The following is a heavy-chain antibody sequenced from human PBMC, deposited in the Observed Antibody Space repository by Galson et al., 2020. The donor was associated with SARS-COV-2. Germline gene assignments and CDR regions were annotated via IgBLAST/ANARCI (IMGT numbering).Heavy chain of an antibody. CDR2: ILYDGSNK. Sequence: GESLKISCAASGYSFSDYYLSWIRQAPGKGLEWVAVILYDGSNKYYADSVKGRFTISRDNSKNTLYLQMNSLRAEDTAVYYCARDDSMLRDAFDIWGQGTMVTVSS. D-gene: IGHD3-22*01. V-gene: IGHV3-30*03. CDR1: GYSFSDYY. CDR3: ARDDSMLRDAFDI. J-gene: IGHJ3*02.